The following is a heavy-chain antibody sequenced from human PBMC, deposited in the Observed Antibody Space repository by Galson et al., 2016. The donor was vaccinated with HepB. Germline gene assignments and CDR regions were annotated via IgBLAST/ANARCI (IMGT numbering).Heavy chain of an antibody. D-gene: IGHD6-13*01. V-gene: IGHV3-23*01. J-gene: IGHJ5*01. Sequence: SLRLSCAASGFTFRNYPMSWVRQAPGKGLEWLSSIGGSGNSMDQADSVKGRFTISRDNSKNTLYLQMNNLRPEDSALYYCAKVAVRGLSSSWFDSWGQGTLVTVSS. CDR1: GFTFRNYP. CDR2: IGGSGNSM. CDR3: AKVAVRGLSSSWFDS.